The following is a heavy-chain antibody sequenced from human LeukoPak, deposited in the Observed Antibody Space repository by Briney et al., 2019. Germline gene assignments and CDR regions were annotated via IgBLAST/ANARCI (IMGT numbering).Heavy chain of an antibody. Sequence: GGSLRLSCAASGFTFSSYWMSWVRQAPGKGLEWVAKINQDGTEKHHVDSVKGRSTISRDNAKNSLYLQMNSLRGEDTAAYYCARGVAVSGQYFDSWGQGTLVTVSS. J-gene: IGHJ4*02. CDR2: INQDGTEK. V-gene: IGHV3-7*04. CDR1: GFTFSSYW. D-gene: IGHD6-19*01. CDR3: ARGVAVSGQYFDS.